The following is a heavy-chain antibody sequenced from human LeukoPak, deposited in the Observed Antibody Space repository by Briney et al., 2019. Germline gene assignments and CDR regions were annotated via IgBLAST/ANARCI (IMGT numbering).Heavy chain of an antibody. Sequence: GGSLRLSCAASGFTFSSYGMHWVRQAPGKGLEWVAFIRYDGSNKYYADSVKGRFTISRDNSKNTLYLQMNSLRAEDTAVYYCAKDQYYRAGNIVVGVAASNYYGMDVWGQGPTVTVSS. V-gene: IGHV3-30*02. CDR2: IRYDGSNK. J-gene: IGHJ6*02. D-gene: IGHD2-15*01. CDR3: AKDQYYRAGNIVVGVAASNYYGMDV. CDR1: GFTFSSYG.